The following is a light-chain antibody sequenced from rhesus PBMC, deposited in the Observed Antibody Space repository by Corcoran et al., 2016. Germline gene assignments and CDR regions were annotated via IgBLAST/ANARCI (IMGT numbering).Light chain of an antibody. CDR2: KAS. CDR1: ENVNYY. V-gene: IGKV1-74*01. CDR3: RHRYGTPPT. Sequence: DIQMTQSPSSLSAPVGDRVTITCRTSENVNYYLNWYQQKPGKAPKLLIYKASNLQSGVPSRFSGSGSGTDYTFTISSLQSEDVATYCCRHRYGTPPTFGQGAKVEVK. J-gene: IGKJ1*01.